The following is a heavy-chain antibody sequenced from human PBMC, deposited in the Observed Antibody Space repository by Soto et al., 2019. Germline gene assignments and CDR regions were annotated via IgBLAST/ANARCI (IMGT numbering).Heavy chain of an antibody. J-gene: IGHJ6*03. D-gene: IGHD6-6*01. CDR2: ISSSGSTI. Sequence: GGSLRLSCAASGFTFSDYYMSWIRQAPGKGLEWVSYISSSGSTIYYADSVKGRFTISRDNAKNSLYLQMNSLRAEDTAVYYCARDPEYSSSTRPDFYYYYYYMDVWGKGTTVTVSS. V-gene: IGHV3-11*01. CDR1: GFTFSDYY. CDR3: ARDPEYSSSTRPDFYYYYYYMDV.